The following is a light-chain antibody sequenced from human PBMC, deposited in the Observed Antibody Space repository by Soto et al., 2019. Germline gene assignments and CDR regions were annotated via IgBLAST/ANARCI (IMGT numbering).Light chain of an antibody. Sequence: QSVLTQPASVSGSPGQSITISCTGTTSDVGAYNYVSWYQQHPGKAPKLIIYEVSNRPSGVSNRFSGSKSGNMASLTISGLQAEDEADYYCSSYTSSSTWVFGGGTKLTVL. V-gene: IGLV2-14*01. CDR2: EVS. CDR3: SSYTSSSTWV. CDR1: TSDVGAYNY. J-gene: IGLJ3*02.